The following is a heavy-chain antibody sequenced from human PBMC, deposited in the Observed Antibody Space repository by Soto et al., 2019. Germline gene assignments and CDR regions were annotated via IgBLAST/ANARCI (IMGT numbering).Heavy chain of an antibody. CDR1: GYTFHRYA. CDR3: ARLYYYDTSGYYYVEDV. J-gene: IGHJ4*02. Sequence: QVQLVQSGPEVKKPGASVKVSCKASGYTFHRYAFSWVRQAPGQGLEWMGWISAYNGNTNYAQKFQGRVTMTTDTSTSTAYMELSSLRSDDTAVYYCARLYYYDTSGYYYVEDVWGQGTLVTVSS. V-gene: IGHV1-18*01. D-gene: IGHD3-22*01. CDR2: ISAYNGNT.